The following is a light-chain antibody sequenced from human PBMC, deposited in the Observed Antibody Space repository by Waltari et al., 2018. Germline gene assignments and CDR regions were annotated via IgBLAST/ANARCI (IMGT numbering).Light chain of an antibody. CDR1: SSDVGVCKY. J-gene: IGLJ3*02. CDR2: AVN. CDR3: GSHTSGSTWV. V-gene: IGLV2-14*03. Sequence: QSALAQPASVSGSPGQSITISCTGTSSDVGVCKYVSWYQQHPGKAPKLLIYAVNKRPSGVSTRFSGSKSGNTASLTISGLQGEDEADYYCGSHTSGSTWVFGGGTKVTVL.